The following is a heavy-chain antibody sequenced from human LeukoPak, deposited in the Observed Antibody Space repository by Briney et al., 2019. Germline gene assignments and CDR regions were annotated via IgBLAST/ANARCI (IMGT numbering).Heavy chain of an antibody. Sequence: PGGSLRLSCAASKFTFSNYWMTWVRQAPGKGLEWVANIKQDGSEKYYVDSLKGRFIISRDNAKNSLYLQMNGLRAEDTAVYYCARDRKDTNSYGSYLDYWGQGTLVTVSS. CDR2: IKQDGSEK. CDR3: ARDRKDTNSYGSYLDY. V-gene: IGHV3-7*01. D-gene: IGHD5-18*01. J-gene: IGHJ4*02. CDR1: KFTFSNYW.